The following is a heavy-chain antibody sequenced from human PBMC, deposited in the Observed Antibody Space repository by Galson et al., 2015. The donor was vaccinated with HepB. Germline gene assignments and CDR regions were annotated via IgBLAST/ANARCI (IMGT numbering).Heavy chain of an antibody. CDR1: GYTFTGYY. CDR2: INPNSGGT. V-gene: IGHV1-2*06. Sequence: SVKVSCKASGYTFTGYYMHWVRQAPGQGLEWMGRINPNSGGTNYAQKFQGRVTMTRDTSISTAYMELSRLRSDDTAVYYCARSGETVAGFDYWGQGTLVTVSS. D-gene: IGHD6-19*01. CDR3: ARSGETVAGFDY. J-gene: IGHJ4*02.